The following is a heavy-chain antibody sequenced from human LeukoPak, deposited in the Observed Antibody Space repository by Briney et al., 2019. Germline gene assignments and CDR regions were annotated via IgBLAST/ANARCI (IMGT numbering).Heavy chain of an antibody. V-gene: IGHV3-53*01. CDR3: ARDHITMIRGVSYYYYGMDV. CDR2: IYSGGNT. CDR1: GFPISTNY. Sequence: GGSLSLSCAASGFPISTNYMSWVRQAPGKGPEWVSIIYSGGNTFYADSVKGRFTISRDSSKNTLFLQMISLRAEDTAVYYCARDHITMIRGVSYYYYGMDVWGQGTTVTVSS. J-gene: IGHJ6*02. D-gene: IGHD3-10*01.